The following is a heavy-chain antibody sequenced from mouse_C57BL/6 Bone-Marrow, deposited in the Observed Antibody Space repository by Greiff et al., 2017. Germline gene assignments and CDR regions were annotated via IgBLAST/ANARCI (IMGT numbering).Heavy chain of an antibody. CDR3: ARKENPAWFAY. V-gene: IGHV5-17*01. J-gene: IGHJ3*01. CDR1: GFTFSDYG. Sequence: EVKVEESGGGLVKPGGSLKLSCAASGFTFSDYGMHWVRQAPEKGLEWVAYISSGSSTIYYADTVKGRFTLSRDNAKNTLFLQMTSLRSEDTAMYYCARKENPAWFAYWGQGTLVTVSA. CDR2: ISSGSSTI.